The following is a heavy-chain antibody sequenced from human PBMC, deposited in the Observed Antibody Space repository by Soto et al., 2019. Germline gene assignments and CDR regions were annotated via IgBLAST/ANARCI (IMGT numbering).Heavy chain of an antibody. CDR1: GYTFTTYH. CDR3: ARAQAWGIHDY. V-gene: IGHV1-46*03. D-gene: IGHD7-27*01. J-gene: IGHJ4*02. CDR2: INPTTGST. Sequence: QVQLVQSGAEVKKPGASVKISCKASGYTFTTYHMHWVRQAPGQGLEWMGVINPTTGSTTYAQKFQGRVSMTRDTSTSTVYMELSTLRSEDTAVYHCARAQAWGIHDYWCQGPLVTVSS.